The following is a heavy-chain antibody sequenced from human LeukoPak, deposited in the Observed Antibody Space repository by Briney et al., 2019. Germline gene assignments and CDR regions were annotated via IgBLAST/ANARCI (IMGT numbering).Heavy chain of an antibody. J-gene: IGHJ4*02. Sequence: PSETLSLTCAVYGGSFSGYYWSWIRQPPGKGLERIGEINHSGSTNYNPSLKSRVTISVDTSKNQFSLKLSSVTAADTAVYYCARASSSYFDYWGQGTLVTVSS. CDR1: GGSFSGYY. CDR3: ARASSSYFDY. CDR2: INHSGST. V-gene: IGHV4-34*01. D-gene: IGHD6-6*01.